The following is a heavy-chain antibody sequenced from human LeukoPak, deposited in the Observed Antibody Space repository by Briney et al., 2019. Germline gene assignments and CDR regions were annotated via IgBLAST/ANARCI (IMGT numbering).Heavy chain of an antibody. CDR2: ISNSLGT. CDR1: GGSINTFY. Sequence: PSETLSLTCTVSGGSINTFYWSWFRQSPGKGLEWMGFISNSLGTNYDPSLERRGTILLDTSKNQVSLRLTSVAAADTAVYYCASTARWLFFDSWGPGILVTVSS. D-gene: IGHD3-22*01. J-gene: IGHJ4*02. V-gene: IGHV4-59*01. CDR3: ASTARWLFFDS.